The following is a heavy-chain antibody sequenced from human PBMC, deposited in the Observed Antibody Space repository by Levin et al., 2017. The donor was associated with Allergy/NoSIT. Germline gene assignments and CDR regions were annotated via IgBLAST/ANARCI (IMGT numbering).Heavy chain of an antibody. CDR1: GFTFSSYG. J-gene: IGHJ4*02. CDR3: AKWHCSGCNCYSGVAYFDY. D-gene: IGHD2-15*01. Sequence: GESLKISCAASGFTFSSYGMHWVRQAPGKGLEWVAVISFDGSNPYYADSVKGRFTISRDSSKNTLYLQMNSLRAEDTAVYFCAKWHCSGCNCYSGVAYFDYWGQGTLVTVSS. CDR2: ISFDGSNP. V-gene: IGHV3-30*18.